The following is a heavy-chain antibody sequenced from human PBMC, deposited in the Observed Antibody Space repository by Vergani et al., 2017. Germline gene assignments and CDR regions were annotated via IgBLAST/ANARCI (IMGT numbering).Heavy chain of an antibody. V-gene: IGHV1-2*02. CDR1: GDTFSDYY. CDR2: INPNTGGT. J-gene: IGHJ6*02. D-gene: IGHD6-13*01. Sequence: QVQLVQSGAEVKKSGASVKVSRKASGDTFSDYYIHWVRQAPGQGLAWMAWINPNTGGTNYAQKFQGRVTMTRDTSISTAYMELSRLTSDDTAVYYCARELAAVSYYYGMDVWGQGTTVIVSS. CDR3: ARELAAVSYYYGMDV.